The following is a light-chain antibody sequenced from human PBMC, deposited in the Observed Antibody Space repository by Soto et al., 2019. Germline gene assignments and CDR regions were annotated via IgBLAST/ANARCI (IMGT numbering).Light chain of an antibody. Sequence: TQSPGTLSLSPGERATLSCRASQSVRSSYLAWYQQKPGQAPRLLFYGASSRATGIPDRFSGSGSGTDFTLTISRLEPEDFALYYCQQYGSSPLTFGGGTKVDI. CDR1: QSVRSSY. J-gene: IGKJ4*01. CDR2: GAS. CDR3: QQYGSSPLT. V-gene: IGKV3-20*01.